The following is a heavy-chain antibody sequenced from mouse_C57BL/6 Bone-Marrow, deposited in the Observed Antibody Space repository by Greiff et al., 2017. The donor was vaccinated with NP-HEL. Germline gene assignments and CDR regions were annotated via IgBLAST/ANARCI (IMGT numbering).Heavy chain of an antibody. CDR3: AKHNDGSSYVLYFDV. V-gene: IGHV2-9*01. D-gene: IGHD1-1*01. CDR1: GFSLTSYG. CDR2: IWGGGST. Sequence: QVQLKESGPGLVAPSQSLSITCTVSGFSLTSYGVDWVRQPPGKGLEWVGVIWGGGSTNYNSALMSRLSISKDNSKSQVFFKMNSLQTADTAMYYCAKHNDGSSYVLYFDVWGTGTTVTVSS. J-gene: IGHJ1*03.